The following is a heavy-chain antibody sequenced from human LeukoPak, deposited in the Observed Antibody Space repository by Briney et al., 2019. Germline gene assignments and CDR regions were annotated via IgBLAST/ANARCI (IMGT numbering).Heavy chain of an antibody. CDR3: AKLSSGGSCYSCAFDI. J-gene: IGHJ3*02. D-gene: IGHD2-15*01. CDR2: ISGSGGST. CDR1: GFTFSSYA. Sequence: GGSLRLSCAASGFTFSSYAMSWVRQAPGKGLEWVSAISGSGGSTYYADSVKGRFTISRDNSKNTLYLQMNTLRAEDTAVYYCAKLSSGGSCYSCAFDIWGQGTMVTVSS. V-gene: IGHV3-23*01.